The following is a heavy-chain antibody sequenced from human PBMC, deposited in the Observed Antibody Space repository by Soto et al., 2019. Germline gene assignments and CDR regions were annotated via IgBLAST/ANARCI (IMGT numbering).Heavy chain of an antibody. J-gene: IGHJ4*02. CDR3: ARDRLRGYDSSGFYS. CDR2: INPSDGNR. V-gene: IGHV1-18*01. CDR1: GYTFTSYG. D-gene: IGHD3-22*01. Sequence: ASVKVSCKASGYTFTSYGINWVRQAPGQGLEWMGWINPSDGNRNFAQKLEDRVTMTTATSTNTVFLELRSLKSDDTAIYYCARDRLRGYDSSGFYSWGQGTMVTVSS.